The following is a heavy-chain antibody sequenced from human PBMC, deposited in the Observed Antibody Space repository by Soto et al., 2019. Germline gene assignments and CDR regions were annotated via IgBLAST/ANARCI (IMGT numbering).Heavy chain of an antibody. D-gene: IGHD3-22*01. CDR1: GGSISSSSYY. V-gene: IGHV4-39*01. Sequence: SETLSLTCTVSGGSISSSSYYWGWIRQPPGKGLEWIGSIYYSGSTYYNPSLKSRVTISVDTSKNQFSLKLSSVTAADTAVYYCASTVPMISNWFYPRGQRTLVTVSS. CDR3: ASTVPMISNWFYP. CDR2: IYYSGST. J-gene: IGHJ5*02.